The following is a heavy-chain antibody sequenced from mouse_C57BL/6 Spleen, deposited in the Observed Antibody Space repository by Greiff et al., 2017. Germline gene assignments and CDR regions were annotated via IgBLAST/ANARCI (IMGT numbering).Heavy chain of an antibody. CDR2: IWSGGST. CDR1: GFSLTSYG. V-gene: IGHV2-2*01. CDR3: ARNRHYGSSPYYAMDY. Sequence: QVQLKESGPGLVQPSQSLSITCTVSGFSLTSYGVHWVRQSPGKGLEWLGVIWSGGSTDYNAAFISRLSISKDNSKSQVFFKMNSLQADDTAIYYCARNRHYGSSPYYAMDYWGQGTSVTVSS. J-gene: IGHJ4*01. D-gene: IGHD1-1*01.